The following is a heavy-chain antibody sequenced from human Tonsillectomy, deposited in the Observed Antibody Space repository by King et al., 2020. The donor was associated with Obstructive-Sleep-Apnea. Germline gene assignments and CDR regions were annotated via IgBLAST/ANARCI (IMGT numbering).Heavy chain of an antibody. CDR3: ARGVGRFGEFPFDN. CDR1: GDSISSNTW. Sequence: VQLQESGPGLVKPSGTLSLTCTVSGDSISSNTWWSWVRQPPGRGLEWIGEVYHSGSAKYNPSLNSRVTISVDKSSNQFSLKFSSVTAADTAVYYCARGVGRFGEFPFDNWVQGTLVTVSS. J-gene: IGHJ4*02. V-gene: IGHV4-4*02. D-gene: IGHD3-10*01. CDR2: VYHSGSA.